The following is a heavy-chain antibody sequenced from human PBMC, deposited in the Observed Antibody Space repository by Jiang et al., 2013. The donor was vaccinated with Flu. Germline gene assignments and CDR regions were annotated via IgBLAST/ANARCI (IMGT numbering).Heavy chain of an antibody. D-gene: IGHD2-15*01. CDR1: GASISSGTDQ. Sequence: GSGLVKPSQTLSLTCNVSGASISSGTDQWTWIRQPAGKGLEWIGRIYRTGSTNYNPSLRGRATVSADTAGNQFFLTLTSVTAADTAVYFCARGRGVVIAATASWYFDVWGRGTLVTVSS. V-gene: IGHV4-61*02. CDR2: IYRTGST. CDR3: ARGRGVVIAATASWYFDV. J-gene: IGHJ2*01.